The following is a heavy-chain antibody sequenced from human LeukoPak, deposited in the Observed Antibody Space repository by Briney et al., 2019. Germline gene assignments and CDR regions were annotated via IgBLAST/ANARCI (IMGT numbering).Heavy chain of an antibody. CDR1: GYTFTSYD. CDR2: MNPNSGNT. D-gene: IGHD5-12*01. J-gene: IGHJ4*02. CDR3: AIRTPVDIVATLGERVKKGLDY. Sequence: ASVKVFCKASGYTFTSYDINWLRQATGQGLEWRGWMNPNSGNTGYAQKFQGRVTMTRNTSMSTAYLELSSLRSEDTAVYYCAIRTPVDIVATLGERVKKGLDYRGQGTLVTVSS. V-gene: IGHV1-8*01.